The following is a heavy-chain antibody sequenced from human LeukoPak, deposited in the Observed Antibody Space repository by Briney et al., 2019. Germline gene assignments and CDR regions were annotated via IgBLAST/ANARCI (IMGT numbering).Heavy chain of an antibody. CDR2: IYYSGST. J-gene: IGHJ4*02. V-gene: IGHV4-59*11. CDR1: GGSISSHY. Sequence: PSETLSLTCTVSGGSISSHYWSWIRQPPGKGLEWIGYIYYSGSTNYNPSLKSRVTISVDTSKNQFSLKLSSVTAADTAVYYCARDQGSVNYYGSGSYDYWGQGTLVTVSS. CDR3: ARDQGSVNYYGSGSYDY. D-gene: IGHD3-10*01.